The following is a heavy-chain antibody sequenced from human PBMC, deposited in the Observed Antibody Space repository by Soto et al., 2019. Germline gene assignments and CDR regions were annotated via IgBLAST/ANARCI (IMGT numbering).Heavy chain of an antibody. CDR3: ARNESSNFYGMDV. V-gene: IGHV3-21*01. J-gene: IGHJ6*02. CDR2: ISSSGFSI. CDR1: GFTFSNYN. D-gene: IGHD6-6*01. Sequence: PGGSLRLSCEASGFTFSNYNMNWVRQAPGKGLEWVSSISSSGFSINYADSVKGRFSISRDNAQNSLHLQMNNLRADDTAVYHCARNESSNFYGMDVWGQGTTVTVSS.